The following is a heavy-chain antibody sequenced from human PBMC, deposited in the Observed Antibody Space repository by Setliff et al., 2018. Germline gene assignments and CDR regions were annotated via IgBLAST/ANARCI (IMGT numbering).Heavy chain of an antibody. CDR1: GDSISGYF. J-gene: IGHJ4*02. CDR3: ARDQFSSGWYGPPESYFVC. CDR2: IQKGGSTTT. D-gene: IGHD6-19*01. V-gene: IGHV4-59*01. Sequence: KPSETLSLTCIVSGDSISGYFWSWIRQAPGKGLEWIGYIQKGGSTTTKYNPSLGSRISMSIDTSKNQFSLQLSSVSDGDTAVYYCARDQFSSGWYGPPESYFVCWGQGIQVTVSS.